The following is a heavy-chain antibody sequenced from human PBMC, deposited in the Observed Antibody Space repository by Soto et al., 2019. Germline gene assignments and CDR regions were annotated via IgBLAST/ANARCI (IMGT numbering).Heavy chain of an antibody. J-gene: IGHJ4*02. CDR1: SDSISRSHW. CDR3: ARQPESTSYFDY. D-gene: IGHD2-2*01. V-gene: IGHV4-4*02. Sequence: PSETLSLTCAVSSDSISRSHWLTWVRQSPGKGLEWLGDIYYSGSACYNPSLKSRISISVDRSNNQFSLELNSATAADRAVYYCARQPESTSYFDYWGQGILVTVSS. CDR2: IYYSGSA.